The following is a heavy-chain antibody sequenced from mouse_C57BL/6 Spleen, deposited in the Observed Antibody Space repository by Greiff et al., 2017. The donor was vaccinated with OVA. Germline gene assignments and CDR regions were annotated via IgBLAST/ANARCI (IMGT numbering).Heavy chain of an antibody. CDR1: GFTFSSYG. CDR2: ISSGGSYT. J-gene: IGHJ2*01. CDR3: ARLLLYFDY. Sequence: EVKVVESGGDLVKPGGSLKLSCAASGFTFSSYGMSWVRQTPDKRLEWVATISSGGSYTYYPDSVKGRFTISRDNAKNTLYLQMSSLKSEDTAMYYCARLLLYFDYWGQGTTLTVSS. V-gene: IGHV5-6*01.